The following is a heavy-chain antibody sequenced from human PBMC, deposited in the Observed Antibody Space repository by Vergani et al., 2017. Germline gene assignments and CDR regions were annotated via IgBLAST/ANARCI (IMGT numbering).Heavy chain of an antibody. CDR3: ARHGGSGNFYHLLDS. J-gene: IGHJ5*01. CDR2: FHHTGMT. D-gene: IGHD3-10*01. Sequence: QVQLQESGPGLVKPSETLSLTCTVSNYSISRGYFWGWIRRPPGKVLEWIASFHHTGMTYNNPSLKSRVTISVDTSKNLISLKLNSVTAADTALYYCARHGGSGNFYHLLDSWGQGTLVTVSS. CDR1: NYSISRGYF. V-gene: IGHV4-38-2*02.